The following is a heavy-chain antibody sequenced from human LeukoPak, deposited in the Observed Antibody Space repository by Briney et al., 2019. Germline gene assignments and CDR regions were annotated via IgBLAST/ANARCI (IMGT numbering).Heavy chain of an antibody. CDR3: ARVRFGDTPKDNYLDS. V-gene: IGHV4-39*07. Sequence: SETLSLTCTVSGGSISSSSYYWGWIRQPPGKGLEWIGRIYTTGSTDYNPSLKSRVAMSVDTSKNQFSLKLSSVTAADTAVYHCARVRFGDTPKDNYLDSWGQGMLVTVSS. D-gene: IGHD3-10*01. CDR2: IYTTGST. J-gene: IGHJ4*02. CDR1: GGSISSSSYY.